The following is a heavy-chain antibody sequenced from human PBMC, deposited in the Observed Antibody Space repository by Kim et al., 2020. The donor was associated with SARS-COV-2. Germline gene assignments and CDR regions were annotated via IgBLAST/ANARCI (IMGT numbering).Heavy chain of an antibody. V-gene: IGHV1-18*04. D-gene: IGHD3-10*01. CDR2: ISAYNGNT. J-gene: IGHJ4*02. CDR3: ARDLRVDYYGSGSYYRFDY. CDR1: GYTFTSYG. Sequence: ASVKVSCKASGYTFTSYGISWVRQAPGQGLEWMGWISAYNGNTNYAQQLQGRVTMTTDTSTNTAYMDLRSLRSDDTAIYYCARDLRVDYYGSGSYYRFDYWGQGTLVTVSS.